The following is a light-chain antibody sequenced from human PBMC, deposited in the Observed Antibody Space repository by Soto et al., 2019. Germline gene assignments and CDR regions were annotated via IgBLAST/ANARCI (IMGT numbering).Light chain of an antibody. CDR1: SSDIGGYNF. J-gene: IGLJ1*01. CDR2: GVS. V-gene: IGLV2-14*03. Sequence: QSVLTQPASVSGSPGQSITISCTGTSSDIGGYNFVSWYQHHPGKAPRLMISGVSDRPSGVSDRFSGSKSGNTASLTISGLQAEDEADYYCSSYISSSTPYVFGTGTKVTVL. CDR3: SSYISSSTPYV.